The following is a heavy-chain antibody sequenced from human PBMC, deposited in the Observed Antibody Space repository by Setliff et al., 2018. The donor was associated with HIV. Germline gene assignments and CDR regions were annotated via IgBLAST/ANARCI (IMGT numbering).Heavy chain of an antibody. J-gene: IGHJ4*02. CDR1: GGSISSYY. V-gene: IGHV4-39*07. CDR2: IYHTGSS. Sequence: SETLSLTCTVSGGSISSYYWGWIRQSPGKGLEWIGNIYHTGSSYYNPSLNDRATISLDTSKNQFSLKLSSVTAADTAVYYCARDGFWSGYIDYWGQGTLVTVSS. D-gene: IGHD3-3*01. CDR3: ARDGFWSGYIDY.